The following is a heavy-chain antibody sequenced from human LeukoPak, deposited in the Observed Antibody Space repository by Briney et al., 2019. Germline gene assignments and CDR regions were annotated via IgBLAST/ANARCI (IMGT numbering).Heavy chain of an antibody. J-gene: IGHJ4*02. CDR1: GFTFSSYG. V-gene: IGHV3-33*06. CDR3: AKVRRWLGYCSSTSCYTGDSFDY. D-gene: IGHD2-2*02. CDR2: IWYDGSNK. Sequence: GGSLRLSCAASGFTFSSYGMHWVRQAPGKGLEWVAVIWYDGSNKYYADSVKGRFTISRDNSKNTLYLQMNSLRGEDTAVYYCAKVRRWLGYCSSTSCYTGDSFDYWGQGTLVTVSS.